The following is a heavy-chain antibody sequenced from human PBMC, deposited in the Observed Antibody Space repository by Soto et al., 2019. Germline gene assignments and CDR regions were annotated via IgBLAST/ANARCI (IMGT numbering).Heavy chain of an antibody. CDR2: IYQSGST. CDR3: ARDRGYCSGGSCYEFDY. V-gene: IGHV4-4*02. D-gene: IGHD2-15*01. Sequence: QVQLQESGPGLVKPSGTLSLTCAVSGGSISSSNWWSWVRQPPGKGLGWIGEIYQSGSTNYNPSLKSRVTISVDKSKNQFSLRLSSVTAADTAVYYCARDRGYCSGGSCYEFDYWGQGTLVTVSS. J-gene: IGHJ4*02. CDR1: GGSISSSNW.